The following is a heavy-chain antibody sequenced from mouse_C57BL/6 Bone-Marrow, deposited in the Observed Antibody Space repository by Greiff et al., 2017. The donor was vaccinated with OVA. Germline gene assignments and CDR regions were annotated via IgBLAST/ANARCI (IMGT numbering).Heavy chain of an antibody. CDR2: IAPSDSYI. J-gene: IGHJ2*02. CDR3: VHYGSRLYLHY. CDR1: GYTFTNYW. D-gene: IGHD1-1*01. Sequence: QVQLQQPGAELVRPGTSVKLSCKASGYTFTNYWMHWVKQRPGQGLEWIGVIAPSDSYINYNPKFKGRATLTVETSSSTAYMHLSSLTSEDSAVYYSVHYGSRLYLHYWGQGTSLTVSS. V-gene: IGHV1-59*01.